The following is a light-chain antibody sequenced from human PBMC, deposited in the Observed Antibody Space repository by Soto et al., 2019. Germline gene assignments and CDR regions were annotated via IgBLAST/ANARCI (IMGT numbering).Light chain of an antibody. V-gene: IGLV1-44*01. Sequence: VLTQPPSASGTPGQRVTISCSGSSSNIGSNTVNWYQQLPGTAPKLLIYSNNQRPSGVPDRFSGSKSGTSASLAISGLQSEDEAYYYCAAWDDSLNGLVVFGGGTKLTVL. CDR3: AAWDDSLNGLVV. J-gene: IGLJ2*01. CDR2: SNN. CDR1: SSNIGSNT.